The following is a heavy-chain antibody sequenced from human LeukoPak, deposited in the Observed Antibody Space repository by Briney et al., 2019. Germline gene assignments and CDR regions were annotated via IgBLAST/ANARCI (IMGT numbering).Heavy chain of an antibody. Sequence: GGSLRLSCAASGFTFSSYAMSWVRQAPGKGLEWVSAISGSGGSTYYADSVKGRFTISRDNSKNTLYLQMNSLRAEDTAVYYCAKDRYGDNNLNWFDPWGQGTLVTVSS. J-gene: IGHJ5*02. CDR1: GFTFSSYA. V-gene: IGHV3-23*01. CDR2: ISGSGGST. D-gene: IGHD2-21*02. CDR3: AKDRYGDNNLNWFDP.